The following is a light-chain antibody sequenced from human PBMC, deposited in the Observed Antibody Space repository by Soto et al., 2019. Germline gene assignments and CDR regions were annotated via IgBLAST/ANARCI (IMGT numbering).Light chain of an antibody. Sequence: DIPLTQSPTFLSASVGDRVTITCRASQGISSSLAWYQQKPGKAPKIRIYAASTLQSGVPSRFSGSGSGTEFTLAISSLQPEDFGTYYCQQLNNYPLTFGGGTKVEIK. V-gene: IGKV1-9*01. CDR2: AAS. CDR3: QQLNNYPLT. CDR1: QGISSS. J-gene: IGKJ4*01.